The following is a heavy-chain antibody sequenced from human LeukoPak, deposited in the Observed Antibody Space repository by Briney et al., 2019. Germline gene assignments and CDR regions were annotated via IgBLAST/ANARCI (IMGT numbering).Heavy chain of an antibody. CDR1: GFTFSRYW. Sequence: GGSLRLSCAASGFTFSRYWMHWLRQAPGKGLVWVSRISTDGSSTSYADSVKGRFTISRDNGKNTLYLQMNSLRAEDTAVYYCARFYVVVPAALFDPWGQGTLVTVSS. V-gene: IGHV3-74*01. D-gene: IGHD2-2*01. J-gene: IGHJ5*02. CDR3: ARFYVVVPAALFDP. CDR2: ISTDGSST.